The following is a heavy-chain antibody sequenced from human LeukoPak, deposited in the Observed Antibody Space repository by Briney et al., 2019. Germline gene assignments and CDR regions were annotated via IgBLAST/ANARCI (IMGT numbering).Heavy chain of an antibody. J-gene: IGHJ4*02. CDR2: INSDGSST. CDR1: GFTFSSYW. CDR3: ARSGYSYGFSSYYVDY. Sequence: TGGSLRLSCAASGFTFSSYWMHWVRQAPGKGLVWVSRINSDGSSTSYADSVKGRFTISRDNAKNTLYLQMNSLRAEDTAVYYCARSGYSYGFSSYYVDYWGQGTLVTVSS. V-gene: IGHV3-74*01. D-gene: IGHD5-18*01.